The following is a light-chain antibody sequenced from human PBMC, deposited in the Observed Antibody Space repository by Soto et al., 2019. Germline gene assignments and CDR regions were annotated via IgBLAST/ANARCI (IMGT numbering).Light chain of an antibody. CDR1: SCNVGTYYD. Sequence: QSALTQPPSVSASPGQKITISCSGTSCNVGTYYDFSWYQHHPSKPPKLMISEVSNPPSGLSHRFSGAKSGNTAAMTITGLQDEDEAAYYCSASAISSTRVYVFGGGTKVTV. J-gene: IGLJ1*01. V-gene: IGLV2-14*01. CDR3: SASAISSTRVYV. CDR2: EVS.